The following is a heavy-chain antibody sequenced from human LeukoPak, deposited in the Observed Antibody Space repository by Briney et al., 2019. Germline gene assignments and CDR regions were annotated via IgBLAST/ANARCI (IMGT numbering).Heavy chain of an antibody. Sequence: GGSLRLSCAASGFTFSNYAMHWVRQAPGKGLEWVAIVSHDGRNQYYAESVKGRFTISRDSSKNKVSLQMNSLRAGDSALYYCGRDPSARVTIDFWGQGTLVTVSS. V-gene: IGHV3-30*04. CDR3: GRDPSARVTIDF. CDR2: VSHDGRNQ. J-gene: IGHJ4*02. CDR1: GFTFSNYA. D-gene: IGHD5-24*01.